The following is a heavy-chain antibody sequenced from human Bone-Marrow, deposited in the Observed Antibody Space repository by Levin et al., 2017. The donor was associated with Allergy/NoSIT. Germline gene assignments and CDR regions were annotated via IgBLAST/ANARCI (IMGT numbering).Heavy chain of an antibody. CDR1: GFIINTNY. CDR2: IYTGGTT. V-gene: IGHV3-53*01. J-gene: IGHJ5*02. Sequence: GGSLRLSCAVSGFIINTNYMSWVRQAPGKGLEWVSVIYTGGTTTSADSVKGRFTISRDNSKNMLYLQWNSLRADDTAVYYCVRDNVVSGNSGVGHWGQGTLVTVSS. D-gene: IGHD4-23*01. CDR3: VRDNVVSGNSGVGH.